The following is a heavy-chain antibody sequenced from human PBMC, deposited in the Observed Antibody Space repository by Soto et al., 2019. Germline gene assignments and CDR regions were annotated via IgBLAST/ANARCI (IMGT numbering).Heavy chain of an antibody. D-gene: IGHD1-26*01. CDR2: ISSSSSTI. CDR1: GFTFSSYS. V-gene: IGHV3-48*02. Sequence: EVQLVESGGGLVQPGGSLRLSCAASGFTFSSYSMNWVRQAPGKGLEWVSYISSSSSTIYYADSVKGRFTISRDNAKNSLYAHMNSLRDEDTAGYYCASPSATDGMDVWGQGTKVTVSS. J-gene: IGHJ6*02. CDR3: ASPSATDGMDV.